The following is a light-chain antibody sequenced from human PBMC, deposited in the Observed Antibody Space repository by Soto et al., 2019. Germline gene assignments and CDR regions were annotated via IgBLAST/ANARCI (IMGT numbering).Light chain of an antibody. V-gene: IGLV2-11*01. CDR2: DVN. J-gene: IGLJ2*01. CDR3: CSYAGRYTVL. Sequence: QSVLTQPRSVSASPGQSVTISCTGSSSDVGGYNYVSWYQHHPGKGPKLLIYDVNKWPSGVPGRFSGSKSGNTASLTISGLQPEDEADYYCCSYAGRYTVLFGGGTKVTVL. CDR1: SSDVGGYNY.